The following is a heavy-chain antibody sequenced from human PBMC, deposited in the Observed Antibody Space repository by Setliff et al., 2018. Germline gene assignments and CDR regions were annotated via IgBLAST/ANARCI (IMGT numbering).Heavy chain of an antibody. J-gene: IGHJ1*01. D-gene: IGHD1-1*01. V-gene: IGHV4-59*02. CDR2: ISYSGIT. CDR1: GASVSSHY. Sequence: SETLSLTCNVSGASVSSHYWDWIRQTPGKGLEWIGFISYSGITTYNVSLKSRVSISVDTSKNQLSLTLSSVNAADTAVYYCVREGYSEYFQDWGRGTLVTVSS. CDR3: VREGYSEYFQD.